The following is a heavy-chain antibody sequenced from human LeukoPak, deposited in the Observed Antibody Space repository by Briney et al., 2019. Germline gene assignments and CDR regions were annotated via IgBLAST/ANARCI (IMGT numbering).Heavy chain of an antibody. CDR2: IYHSGST. CDR3: ARVRSYDSSGYLFDY. CDR1: GGSISSSNW. J-gene: IGHJ4*02. V-gene: IGHV4-4*02. Sequence: TLSLTCAVSGGSISSSNWWSWVRQPPGKGLEWIGEIYHSGSTNYNPSLKSRVTISVDKSKNQFSLKLSSVTAADTAVYYCARVRSYDSSGYLFDYWGQGTLVTVSS. D-gene: IGHD3-22*01.